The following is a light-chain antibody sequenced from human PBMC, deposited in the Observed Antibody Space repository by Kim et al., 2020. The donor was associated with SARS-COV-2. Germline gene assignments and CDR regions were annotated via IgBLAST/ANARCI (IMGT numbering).Light chain of an antibody. CDR1: PDIRND. CDR2: GAS. Sequence: ATVGDTFTLTCRASPDIRNDLGWYQQNPGRAPKRLIYGASSLQSGVPSRFSGSGSWTEFTLTISSLQPEDFATDFCLQHNTYPIAYGQVTRLEIK. CDR3: LQHNTYPIA. J-gene: IGKJ5*01. V-gene: IGKV1-17*01.